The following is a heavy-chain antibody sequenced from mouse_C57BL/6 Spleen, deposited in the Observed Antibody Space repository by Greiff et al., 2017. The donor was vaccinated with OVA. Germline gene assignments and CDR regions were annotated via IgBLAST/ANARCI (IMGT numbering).Heavy chain of an antibody. V-gene: IGHV5-4*03. D-gene: IGHD4-1*01. CDR2: ISDGGSYT. J-gene: IGHJ4*01. CDR1: GFTFSSYA. CDR3: ARANWDEDYAMDY. Sequence: EVKLVESGGGLVKPGGSLKLSCAASGFTFSSYAMSWVRQTPEKRLEWVATISDGGSYTYYPDNVKGRFTISRDNAKNNLYLQMSHLKSEDTAMYYCARANWDEDYAMDYWGQGTSVTVSS.